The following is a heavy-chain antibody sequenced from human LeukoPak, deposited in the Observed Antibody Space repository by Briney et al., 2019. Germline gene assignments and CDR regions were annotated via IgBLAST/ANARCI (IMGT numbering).Heavy chain of an antibody. D-gene: IGHD1-7*01. Sequence: GGSLRLSCAASGFTFSSYAMHWVRQAPGKGLEWVAVISYDGSNKYYADSVKGRFTISRDNSKNTLYLQMNSLRAEDTAVYYCARDESWNSAFDIWGQGTIVTVSS. CDR3: ARDESWNSAFDI. CDR1: GFTFSSYA. V-gene: IGHV3-30-3*01. J-gene: IGHJ3*02. CDR2: ISYDGSNK.